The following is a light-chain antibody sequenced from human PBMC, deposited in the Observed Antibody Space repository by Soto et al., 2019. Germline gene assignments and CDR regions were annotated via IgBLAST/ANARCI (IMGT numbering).Light chain of an antibody. Sequence: QSVLTQPASVSGSPGQWITISCTGTSSDVGGYNYVSWYQQHPGKAPQLMIYDVSNRPSGVSNRSSGSQSGNTVSLTISGLKAEVEAAYSCSSYTSSSSYVFGPGTKLTAL. J-gene: IGLJ1*01. CDR3: SSYTSSSSYV. CDR2: DVS. V-gene: IGLV2-14*01. CDR1: SSDVGGYNY.